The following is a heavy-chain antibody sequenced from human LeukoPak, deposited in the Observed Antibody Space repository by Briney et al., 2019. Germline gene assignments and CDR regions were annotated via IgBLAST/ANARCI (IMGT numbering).Heavy chain of an antibody. D-gene: IGHD3-22*01. CDR3: ANTPNYYDSSGYDNWFDP. V-gene: IGHV4-59*04. Sequence: SETLSLTCTVSGGSISSYYWSWIRQPPGEGLEWIGYIYYSGSTYYNPSLKSRVTISVDTSKNQFSLKLSSVTAADTAVYYCANTPNYYDSSGYDNWFDPWGQGTLVTVSS. CDR1: GGSISSYY. CDR2: IYYSGST. J-gene: IGHJ5*02.